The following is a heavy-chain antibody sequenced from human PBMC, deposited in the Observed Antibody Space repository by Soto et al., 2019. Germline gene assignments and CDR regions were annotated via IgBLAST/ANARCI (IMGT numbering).Heavy chain of an antibody. CDR2: ISPFNGNT. CDR1: GYPFTHYG. V-gene: IGHV1-18*01. Sequence: QVQLVQSGAEVKKPGASVRVSCKSSGYPFTHYGITWIRQAPGQVLEWMGWISPFNGNTNYGQTLQGRVTLTTDTSTSTVLMELRSLTSDDTAVDYCARDQSCDRTYYYGIDVWGQGTTVTVSS. D-gene: IGHD3-16*01. CDR3: ARDQSCDRTYYYGIDV. J-gene: IGHJ6*02.